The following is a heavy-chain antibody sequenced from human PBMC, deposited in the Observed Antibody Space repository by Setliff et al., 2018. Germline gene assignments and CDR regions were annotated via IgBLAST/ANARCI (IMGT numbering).Heavy chain of an antibody. Sequence: ASVKVSCKASGNRFTDYNLHWVRQAPGQGLDWMGWINPNSGDTHSAQKFQGRVTMTRDTSINTAYMELSSLTSDDTAVYYCVRDLGQWALDFWGQGTLVTVSS. V-gene: IGHV1-2*02. CDR2: INPNSGDT. CDR3: VRDLGQWALDF. D-gene: IGHD1-26*01. CDR1: GNRFTDYN. J-gene: IGHJ4*02.